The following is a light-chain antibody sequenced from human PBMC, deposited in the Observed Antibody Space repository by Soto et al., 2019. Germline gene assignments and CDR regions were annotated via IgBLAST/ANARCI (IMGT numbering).Light chain of an antibody. V-gene: IGKV1-5*03. CDR2: KAS. Sequence: DIQMTQSPSTLSASVEDRVTITCRASQSISSWLAWYQQKPGKAPILLIYKASSLESGVPSRFSGSGSGTKFTLTISSLQPDDFATYYCQQYKSYPYTFGQGTKLEIK. CDR3: QQYKSYPYT. CDR1: QSISSW. J-gene: IGKJ2*01.